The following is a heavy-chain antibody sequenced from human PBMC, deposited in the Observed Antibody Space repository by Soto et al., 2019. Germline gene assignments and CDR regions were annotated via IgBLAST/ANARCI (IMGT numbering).Heavy chain of an antibody. CDR3: AGASSRVSSVVAAY. D-gene: IGHD2-15*01. CDR2: INPGPTSA. Sequence: VASMKGSCKAANDILSSHFIHWGRQAPGEGLEWMGIINPGPTSASYSKEFQGRLTLTSDMPSRTVYMQLSNLRSDDTAVYYCAGASSRVSSVVAAYWGQGTLVTVSS. J-gene: IGHJ4*02. V-gene: IGHV1-46*01. CDR1: NDILSSHF.